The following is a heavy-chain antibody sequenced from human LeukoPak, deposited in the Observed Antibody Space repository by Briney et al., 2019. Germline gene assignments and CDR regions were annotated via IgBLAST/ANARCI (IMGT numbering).Heavy chain of an antibody. CDR2: VNRDGSET. CDR3: AKNNGMDV. Sequence: GGSLRLSCAASGFALSSHWMTWVRQVPGRGPEWVANVNRDGSETYYLDSVKGRFTISKDNAKNSLYLQMNSLRAEDTALYRCAKNNGMDVWGQGTTVIVSS. J-gene: IGHJ6*02. CDR1: GFALSSHW. V-gene: IGHV3-7*03.